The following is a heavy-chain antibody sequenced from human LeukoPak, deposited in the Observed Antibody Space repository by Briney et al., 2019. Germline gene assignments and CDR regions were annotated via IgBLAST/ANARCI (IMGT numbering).Heavy chain of an antibody. CDR1: AGTFSSCA. CDR2: IILIFGTA. D-gene: IGHD2-8*01. J-gene: IGHJ3*02. CDR3: ARSGCTNGVGSVGALDI. V-gene: IGHV1-69*01. Sequence: SVKVSCKASAGTFSSCALSWVRQAPAQGLEWMGGIILIFGTANYAQKFQGRVTITADESTSRAYMELSSLRSEDTAVYYCARSGCTNGVGSVGALDIWGQGTMVTGSS.